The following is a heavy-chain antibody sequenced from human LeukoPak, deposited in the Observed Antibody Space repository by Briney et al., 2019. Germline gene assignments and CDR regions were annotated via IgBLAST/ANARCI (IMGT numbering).Heavy chain of an antibody. Sequence: GGSLRLSCAASGFTFSSYEMNWVRQAPGKGLEWVSYISSSGSTIYYADSVKGRFTISRDNAKNSLYLQMNSLRAEDTAVYYCARSRPYAGDAFDIWGQGTMVTVSS. J-gene: IGHJ3*02. CDR3: ARSRPYAGDAFDI. V-gene: IGHV3-48*03. CDR2: ISSSGSTI. CDR1: GFTFSSYE. D-gene: IGHD6-13*01.